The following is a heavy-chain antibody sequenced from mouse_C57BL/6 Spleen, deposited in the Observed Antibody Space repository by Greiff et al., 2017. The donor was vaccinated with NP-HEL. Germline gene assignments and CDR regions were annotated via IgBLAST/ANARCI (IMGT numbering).Heavy chain of an antibody. CDR3: ASRLPWGYFDY. J-gene: IGHJ2*01. V-gene: IGHV7-3*01. Sequence: EVQGVESGGGLVQPGGSLSLSCAASGFTFTDYYMSWVRQPPGKALEWLGFIRNKANGYTTEYSASVKGRFTISRDNSQSILYLQMNALRAEDSATYYCASRLPWGYFDYWGQGTTLTVSS. CDR1: GFTFTDYY. D-gene: IGHD2-10*01. CDR2: IRNKANGYTT.